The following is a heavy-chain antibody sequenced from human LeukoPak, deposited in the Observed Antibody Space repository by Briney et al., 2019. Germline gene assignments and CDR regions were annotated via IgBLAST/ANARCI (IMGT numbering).Heavy chain of an antibody. Sequence: GGSLRLSCAASRFTVSSNYMSWVRQAPGKGLEWVSVIYSGGSTYYTDSVKGRFTISRHNSQNTLFLQMNSLRAEDTAVYYCARVGGLDAFDIWGQGTMVTVSS. V-gene: IGHV3-53*04. J-gene: IGHJ3*02. CDR3: ARVGGLDAFDI. CDR1: RFTVSSNY. D-gene: IGHD1-26*01. CDR2: IYSGGST.